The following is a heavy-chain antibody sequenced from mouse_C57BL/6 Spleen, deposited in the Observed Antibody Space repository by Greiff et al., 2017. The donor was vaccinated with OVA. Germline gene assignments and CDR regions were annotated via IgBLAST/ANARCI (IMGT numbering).Heavy chain of an antibody. CDR2: INPNNGGT. J-gene: IGHJ4*01. CDR1: GYTFTDYY. V-gene: IGHV1-26*01. Sequence: EVKLQQSGPELVKPGASVKISCKASGYTFTDYYMNWVKQSHGKSLEWIGDINPNNGGTSYNQKFKGKATLTVDKSSSTAYMELRSLTSEDSAVYYCARDEGYYYAMDYWGQGTSVTVSS. CDR3: ARDEGYYYAMDY.